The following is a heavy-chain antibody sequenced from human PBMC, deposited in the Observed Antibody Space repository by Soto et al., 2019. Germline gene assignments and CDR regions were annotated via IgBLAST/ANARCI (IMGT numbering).Heavy chain of an antibody. V-gene: IGHV3-66*01. CDR1: GFTVSSNY. J-gene: IGHJ4*02. D-gene: IGHD4-17*01. Sequence: EVQLVESGGGLVQPGGSLRLSCAASGFTVSSNYMSWVRQAPGKGLEWVSVIYSGGSTYYADSVKGRFTISRDNSKNTLYLQMNSLRAEDTAVYYCARDPTVTTPLEDWGQGTLVTVSS. CDR3: ARDPTVTTPLED. CDR2: IYSGGST.